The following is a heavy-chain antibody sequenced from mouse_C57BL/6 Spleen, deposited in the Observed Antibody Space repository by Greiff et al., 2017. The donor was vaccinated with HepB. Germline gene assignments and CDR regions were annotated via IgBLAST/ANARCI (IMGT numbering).Heavy chain of an antibody. J-gene: IGHJ2*01. CDR1: GYTFTSYW. V-gene: IGHV1-69*01. D-gene: IGHD2-1*01. Sequence: QVQLQQPGAELVMPGASVKLSCKASGYTFTSYWMHWVKQRPGQGLEWIGEIDPSDSYTNYNQKFKGKSTLTVDKSSSTAYMQLSSLTSEDSAVYYCARGDYGKGGYYFDYWGQGTTLTVSS. CDR2: IDPSDSYT. CDR3: ARGDYGKGGYYFDY.